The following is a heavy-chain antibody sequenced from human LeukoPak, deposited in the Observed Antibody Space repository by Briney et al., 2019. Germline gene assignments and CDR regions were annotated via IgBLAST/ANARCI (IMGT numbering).Heavy chain of an antibody. CDR2: INPNGGST. V-gene: IGHV1-46*01. CDR1: GYTFTDYY. Sequence: ASVKVSCKASGYTFTDYYMHWVRQARGQGLEWMGIINPNGGSTSYAQKFQGRVTMTRDTSTSTVYMELSSLRSDDTAVYYCARDPRLSSGYSTGILWYFDLWGRGTLVTVSS. CDR3: ARDPRLSSGYSTGILWYFDL. J-gene: IGHJ2*01. D-gene: IGHD3-22*01.